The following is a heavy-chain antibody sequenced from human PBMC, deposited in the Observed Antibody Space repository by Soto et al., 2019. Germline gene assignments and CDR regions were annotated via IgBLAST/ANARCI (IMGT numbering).Heavy chain of an antibody. V-gene: IGHV3-74*01. CDR2: INGDGSST. CDR3: ASRFPDVPS. J-gene: IGHJ4*02. CDR1: GFSFSSYW. Sequence: PGGSLRLSCAASGFSFSSYWIHWVRQAPGKGLVWVSCINGDGSSTNYADSVKGRSTISRDNAKKTLYLQMNSLGAEDTAVYYCASRFPDVPSWGQGTLVTVSS.